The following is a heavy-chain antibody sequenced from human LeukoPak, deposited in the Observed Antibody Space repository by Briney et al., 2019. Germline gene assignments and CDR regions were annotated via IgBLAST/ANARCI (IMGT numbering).Heavy chain of an antibody. CDR3: ARRFGGNYDY. J-gene: IGHJ4*02. Sequence: KSSETLSLTCAVYGGSFSGYYWSCIRQPPGKGLEWIGEINHSGSTNYNPSLKSRVTISVDTSKNQFSLKLSSVTAADTAVYYCARRFGGNYDYWGQGTLVTVSS. D-gene: IGHD4-23*01. V-gene: IGHV4-34*01. CDR2: INHSGST. CDR1: GGSFSGYY.